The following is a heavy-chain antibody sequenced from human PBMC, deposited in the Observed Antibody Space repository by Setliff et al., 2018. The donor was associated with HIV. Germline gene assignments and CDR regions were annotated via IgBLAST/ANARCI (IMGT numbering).Heavy chain of an antibody. V-gene: IGHV3-20*04. J-gene: IGHJ3*01. CDR2: INWNGGRT. CDR1: GFAFVDFA. D-gene: IGHD3-16*01. CDR3: ARHWGRDLGHAFEG. Sequence: GGSLRLSCTASGFAFVDFAMTWVRQRPGKGLEWVSYINWNGGRTDFADSVKGRFTISRDNVERYVFLEMNNLRPEDTALYYCARHWGRDLGHAFEGWGQGTMVTVSS.